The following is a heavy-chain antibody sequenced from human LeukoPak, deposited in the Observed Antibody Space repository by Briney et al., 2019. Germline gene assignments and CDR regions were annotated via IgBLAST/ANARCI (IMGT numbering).Heavy chain of an antibody. Sequence: GGSLRLSCEASGLTFTTSWMHWVRQAPGKGLVWVSRINNDGRNTRYADSVKGRFTISRDNAKNTLFLQMDSLRAEDTAVYYCTKSGHGGNWFDPWGQGTLVTVSA. CDR1: GLTFTTSW. CDR2: INNDGRNT. D-gene: IGHD4-23*01. V-gene: IGHV3-74*01. CDR3: TKSGHGGNWFDP. J-gene: IGHJ5*02.